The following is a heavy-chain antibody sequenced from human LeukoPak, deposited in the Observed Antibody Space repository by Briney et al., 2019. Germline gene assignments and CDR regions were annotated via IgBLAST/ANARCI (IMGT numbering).Heavy chain of an antibody. J-gene: IGHJ4*02. D-gene: IGHD3-3*01. CDR3: ARDQYFDFWSSNATPYYFDY. V-gene: IGHV4-34*01. CDR2: INHSGST. Sequence: SETLSLTCAVYGGSFSGYYWSWIRQPPGKGLEWIGEINHSGSTNYNPSLKSRVTISVDTSKNQFSLKLSSVTAADTAVYYCARDQYFDFWSSNATPYYFDYWGQGTLVTVSS. CDR1: GGSFSGYY.